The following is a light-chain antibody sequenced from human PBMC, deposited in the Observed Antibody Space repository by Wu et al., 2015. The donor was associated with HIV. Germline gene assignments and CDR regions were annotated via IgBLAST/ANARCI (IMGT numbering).Light chain of an antibody. J-gene: IGKJ4*01. CDR3: QQSYSTPQLT. CDR2: AAS. CDR1: QSISTS. V-gene: IGKV1-39*01. Sequence: DIQMTQSPSSLSASVGDRVTITCRTSQSISTSLNWYQHKPGKAPKFLIYAASNLQSGVPSRFSGSGSGTDFTLTISSLQPEDFATYYCQQSYSTPQLTFGGGTKVEIK.